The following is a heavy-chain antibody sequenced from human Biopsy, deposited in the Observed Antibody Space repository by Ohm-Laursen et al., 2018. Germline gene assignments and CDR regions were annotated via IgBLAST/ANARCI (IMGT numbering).Heavy chain of an antibody. V-gene: IGHV4-59*08. Sequence: SETLSLTCTVSGGSISSYYWSWIRQPPGKGLEWIGFLYYNGFTNSNPSLKSRVTISVDPFRNQFSLKLSAVTAADTAVYYCPRHSGGNDAHLGYWGQGNLVTVSS. D-gene: IGHD3-16*01. J-gene: IGHJ4*02. CDR2: LYYNGFT. CDR3: PRHSGGNDAHLGY. CDR1: GGSISSYY.